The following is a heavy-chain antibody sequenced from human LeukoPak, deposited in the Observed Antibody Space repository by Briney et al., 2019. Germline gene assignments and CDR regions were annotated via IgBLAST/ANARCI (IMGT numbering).Heavy chain of an antibody. V-gene: IGHV4-39*07. J-gene: IGHJ4*02. CDR1: GGSVSSSGYF. Sequence: PSETLSLTCTVSGGSVSSSGYFWGWIRQPPGKGLEWIGSIYHSGSTYYNPSLKSRVTISVDTSKNQFSLKLSSVTAADTAVYYCARLLYTYKTDYWGQGTLVTVSS. CDR2: IYHSGST. CDR3: ARLLYTYKTDY. D-gene: IGHD3-10*01.